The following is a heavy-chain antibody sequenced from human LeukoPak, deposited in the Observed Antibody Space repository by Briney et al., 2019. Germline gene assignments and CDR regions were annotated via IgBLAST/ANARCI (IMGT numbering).Heavy chain of an antibody. J-gene: IGHJ3*02. D-gene: IGHD3-10*01. Sequence: GGSLRLSCAASGFSFGSYEINWVRQGPGKGLEWISYITTTDTTKYCTDSVKGRFTISRDNAKNSLYLQMHSLRAQDTAVYYCARGGFVFDIWGQGTVVTVSS. CDR3: ARGGFVFDI. V-gene: IGHV3-48*03. CDR1: GFSFGSYE. CDR2: ITTTDTTK.